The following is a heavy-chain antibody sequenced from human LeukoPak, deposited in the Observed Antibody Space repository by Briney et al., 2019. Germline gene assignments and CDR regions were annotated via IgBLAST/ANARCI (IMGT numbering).Heavy chain of an antibody. CDR2: ISYDESNK. CDR1: GFTFSNYG. J-gene: IGHJ6*02. Sequence: GRSLRLSCAASGFTFSNYGTHWVRQAPGKGLEWVAVISYDESNKYYADSVRGRFTTSRDNSKNTLYLQMNSLRAEDTAVYYCAKDIRTIYFYYYGMDVWGQGTTVTVSS. V-gene: IGHV3-30*18. CDR3: AKDIRTIYFYYYGMDV.